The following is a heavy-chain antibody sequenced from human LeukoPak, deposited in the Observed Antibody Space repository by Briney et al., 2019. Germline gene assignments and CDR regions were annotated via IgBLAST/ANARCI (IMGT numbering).Heavy chain of an antibody. J-gene: IGHJ4*02. D-gene: IGHD6-19*01. Sequence: PSETLSLTCTVSGGSISSYYWSWIRQPPGKGLEWIGYIYYSGSTNYNPSLKSRVTISVDTSKNQFSLKLSSVTAADTAVYYCARGGYSSGWYDDVTSPFDYWGQGTLVTVSS. V-gene: IGHV4-59*01. CDR1: GGSISSYY. CDR2: IYYSGST. CDR3: ARGGYSSGWYDDVTSPFDY.